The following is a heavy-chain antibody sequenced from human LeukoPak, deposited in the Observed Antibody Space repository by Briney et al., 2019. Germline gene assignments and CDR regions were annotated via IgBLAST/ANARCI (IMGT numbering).Heavy chain of an antibody. Sequence: GGSLRLSCTASGFTFNNNAMSWVRQAPGKGLEWVSAINGGGDATEYTDSVKGRFTISRDNSKNTLYLQMNSLRPEDTAVYYCARCTASCYANAFDVWGQGTLLSVSS. CDR2: INGGGDAT. V-gene: IGHV3-23*01. CDR3: ARCTASCYANAFDV. J-gene: IGHJ3*01. D-gene: IGHD2-2*01. CDR1: GFTFNNNA.